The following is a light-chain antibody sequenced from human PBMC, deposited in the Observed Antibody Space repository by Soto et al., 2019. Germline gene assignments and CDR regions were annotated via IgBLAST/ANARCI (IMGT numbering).Light chain of an antibody. J-gene: IGKJ1*01. CDR1: QIISTY. CDR2: AAS. CDR3: QQTYSAPPT. Sequence: DIQMTQSPSSLSASVGDRVTITCRASQIISTYLNWYQQRAGLAPRLLIYAASSLQSGVPPRFSGSGSGTDFTLTISSLQPEDFATYFCQQTYSAPPTFGQGTMV. V-gene: IGKV1-39*01.